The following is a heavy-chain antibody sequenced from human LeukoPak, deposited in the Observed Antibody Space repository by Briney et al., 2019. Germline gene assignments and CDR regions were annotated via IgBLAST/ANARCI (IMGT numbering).Heavy chain of an antibody. V-gene: IGHV1-18*01. Sequence: ASVKVSCKASGYTFTSYGISWGRQAPGQGLEWMGWISAYNGNTNYAQKLQCRVTMTTDTSTSIAYLDLRSLTSDDTAVYYCARDRAGYYDSSGYYPSYWGQGTLVTVCS. D-gene: IGHD3-22*01. CDR2: ISAYNGNT. CDR3: ARDRAGYYDSSGYYPSY. J-gene: IGHJ4*02. CDR1: GYTFTSYG.